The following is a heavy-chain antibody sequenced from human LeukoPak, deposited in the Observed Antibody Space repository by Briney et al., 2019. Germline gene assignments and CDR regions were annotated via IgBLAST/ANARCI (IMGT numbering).Heavy chain of an antibody. Sequence: ASVKVSCKASGYTFTSYYMHWVRQAPGQGLEWMGISNPSGGSTSYAQKFQGRVTMTRDTSTSTVYMELSSLRSEDTAVYYCARGGKAYYYDRSGYGSFDIWGRGTMVTVSS. V-gene: IGHV1-46*03. D-gene: IGHD3-22*01. CDR3: ARGGKAYYYDRSGYGSFDI. CDR2: SNPSGGST. J-gene: IGHJ3*02. CDR1: GYTFTSYY.